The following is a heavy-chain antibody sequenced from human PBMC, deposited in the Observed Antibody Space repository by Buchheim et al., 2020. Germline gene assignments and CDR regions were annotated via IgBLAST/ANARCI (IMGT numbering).Heavy chain of an antibody. CDR2: MSYDGTKK. D-gene: IGHD3-22*01. CDR3: AKDRYYFDSSDYYFDS. Sequence: QVQLVESGGGVVQPGRSLTLSCVGSGFIFSSYDMHWVRQAPGKGLEWVAGMSYDGTKKYYADSMKGRTTVSRDNSKNTLYLQLNSLRAEDTAVYYCAKDRYYFDSSDYYFDSWGHGTL. CDR1: GFIFSSYD. V-gene: IGHV3-30*18. J-gene: IGHJ4*01.